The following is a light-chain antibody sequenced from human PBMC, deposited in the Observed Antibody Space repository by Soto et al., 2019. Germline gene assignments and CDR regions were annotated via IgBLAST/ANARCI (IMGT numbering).Light chain of an antibody. J-gene: IGLJ1*01. Sequence: QSALTLPASVSGSPGQSITISCTGTSSDVGGYNYVSWYQQHPGKGPKLMIYEVSNRPSGVSNRFSGSKSGNTATLTISGLQAEDEADYYCSSYTSTTTRVFGTGPKV. CDR2: EVS. CDR1: SSDVGGYNY. V-gene: IGLV2-14*03. CDR3: SSYTSTTTRV.